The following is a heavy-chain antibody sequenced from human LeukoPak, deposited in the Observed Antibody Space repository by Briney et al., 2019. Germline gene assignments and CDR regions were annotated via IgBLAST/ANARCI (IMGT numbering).Heavy chain of an antibody. CDR2: IYSNGNT. Sequence: SETLSLTCIVPGGSFSSSYWSWIRQPPGKGLERIAYIYSNGNTNSNPSLKSRVTIAVDTSQSQFSLKLSSVTAADTAVYYCARGLVGLTPHAGVFQIWGQGTKVTVSS. CDR1: GGSFSSSY. J-gene: IGHJ3*02. V-gene: IGHV4-59*01. D-gene: IGHD1-26*01. CDR3: ARGLVGLTPHAGVFQI.